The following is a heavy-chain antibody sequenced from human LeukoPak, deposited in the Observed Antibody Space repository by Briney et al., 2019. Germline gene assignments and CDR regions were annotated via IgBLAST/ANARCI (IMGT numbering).Heavy chain of an antibody. J-gene: IGHJ4*02. CDR1: GGSISSSNW. D-gene: IGHD3-22*01. Sequence: SGTLSLTCAVSGGSISSSNWWSWVRQPPGKGLEWIGFMYYSGSTHYNPSLKSRVTMSVDTSKNQFSLKLSSVTAADTAVYYCARGSYYYDSGWGQGTLVTVSS. CDR2: MYYSGST. V-gene: IGHV4-4*02. CDR3: ARGSYYYDSG.